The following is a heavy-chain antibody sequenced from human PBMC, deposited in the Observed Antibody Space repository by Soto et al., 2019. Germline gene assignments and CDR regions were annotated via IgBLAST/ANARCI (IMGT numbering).Heavy chain of an antibody. Sequence: ASVKVSCKASGYTFTSNSIGWVRQAPGQGLEWMGWINVYNGNTKYAQQLQGRVTLTTDTSTSTAYMDLRSLRSDDTAVYYCASISSASRRWLPDYWGQGTLVIVSS. CDR2: INVYNGNT. D-gene: IGHD2-2*01. V-gene: IGHV1-18*04. J-gene: IGHJ4*02. CDR3: ASISSASRRWLPDY. CDR1: GYTFTSNS.